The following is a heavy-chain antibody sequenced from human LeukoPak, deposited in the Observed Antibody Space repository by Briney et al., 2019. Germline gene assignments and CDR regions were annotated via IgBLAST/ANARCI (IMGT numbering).Heavy chain of an antibody. V-gene: IGHV4-34*01. D-gene: IGHD4-11*01. CDR1: GASFSGYS. Sequence: SETLSLTCVVYGASFSGYSWSWIRHPPGRGLEWIGKINHSGSTNYNPSLKGRVIISLDTSRNQFSLKVRSVTAADTAVYYCARAGYSNSVDYWGQGTLVTVSS. CDR3: ARAGYSNSVDY. CDR2: INHSGST. J-gene: IGHJ4*02.